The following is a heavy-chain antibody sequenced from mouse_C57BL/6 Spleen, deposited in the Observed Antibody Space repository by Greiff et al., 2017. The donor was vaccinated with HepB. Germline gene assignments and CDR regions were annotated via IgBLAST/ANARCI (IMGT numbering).Heavy chain of an antibody. CDR1: GYSITSGYY. CDR2: ISYDGSN. CDR3: ARDRTTDWYFDV. V-gene: IGHV3-6*01. D-gene: IGHD2-13*01. Sequence: VQLQQSGPGLVKPSQSLSLTCSVTGYSITSGYYWNWIRQFPGNKLEWMGYISYDGSNNYNPSLKNRISITRDTSKNQFFLKLNSVTTEDTATYYCARDRTTDWYFDVWGTGTTVTVSS. J-gene: IGHJ1*03.